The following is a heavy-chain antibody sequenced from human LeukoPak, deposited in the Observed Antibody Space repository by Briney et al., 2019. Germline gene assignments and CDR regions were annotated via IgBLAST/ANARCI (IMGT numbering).Heavy chain of an antibody. V-gene: IGHV4-61*02. Sequence: SQTLSLTCTVAGASIISGSYYCSWIRHPAVKGLEGIGRIYTSGSTNYNPTLKSRVTVSVDTSKNQFSLKLSSVTAADTAVYYCASALLAAAGTFDIWGQGTMVTVSS. J-gene: IGHJ3*02. CDR2: IYTSGST. CDR1: GASIISGSYY. D-gene: IGHD6-13*01. CDR3: ASALLAAAGTFDI.